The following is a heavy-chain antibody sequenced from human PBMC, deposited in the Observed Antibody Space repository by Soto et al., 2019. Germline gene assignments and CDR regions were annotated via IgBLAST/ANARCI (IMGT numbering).Heavy chain of an antibody. CDR3: AKDLIVGATSYYYGMDV. D-gene: IGHD1-26*01. CDR1: GLTFSSYA. Sequence: VGSLRLSCAASGLTFSSYAMSWVRQAPGKGLEWVSTISGSGGSTYYADSVKGRFAISRDNSKNTLYLQMNSLRAEDTAVYYCAKDLIVGATSYYYGMDVWGQGTTVTVSS. CDR2: ISGSGGST. V-gene: IGHV3-23*01. J-gene: IGHJ6*02.